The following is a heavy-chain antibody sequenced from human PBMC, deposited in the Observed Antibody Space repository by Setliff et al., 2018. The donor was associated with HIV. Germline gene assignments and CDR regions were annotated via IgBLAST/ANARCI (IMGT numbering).Heavy chain of an antibody. CDR3: ARDFECSTTTCSDVFDI. Sequence: GASVKVSCKASGYTFINYDIYWVRQTTGQGLEWMGWMNPDSGNTGYAQKFQGRVTMTTDTSTSTAYMELRSLRSDDTAVYYCARDFECSTTTCSDVFDIWGQGTVVTVSS. V-gene: IGHV1-8*02. J-gene: IGHJ3*02. D-gene: IGHD2-2*01. CDR2: MNPDSGNT. CDR1: GYTFINYD.